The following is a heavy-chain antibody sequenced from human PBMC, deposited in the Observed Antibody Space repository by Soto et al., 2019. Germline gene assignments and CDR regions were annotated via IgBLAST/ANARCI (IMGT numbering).Heavy chain of an antibody. CDR3: ARADIVVVPAAESPDAFDI. J-gene: IGHJ3*02. D-gene: IGHD2-2*01. CDR1: GGSISSGGYY. V-gene: IGHV4-31*03. CDR2: IYYSGST. Sequence: SETLSLTCTVSGGSISSGGYYWSWIRQHPGKGLEWIGYIYYSGSTYYNPSLKSRVTISVDTSKNQFSLKLSSVTAADTAVYYCARADIVVVPAAESPDAFDIWGQGTMVTVSS.